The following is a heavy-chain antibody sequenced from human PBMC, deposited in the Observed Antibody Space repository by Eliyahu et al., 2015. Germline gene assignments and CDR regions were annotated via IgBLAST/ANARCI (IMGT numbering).Heavy chain of an antibody. Sequence: EEQLVESGGGLVQPGGSLXLXCVVXGFSFSTYWMSWVRQAPGKGXEWVANIKQDGNDKYYVDSLKGRFTISRDNAKNSLYLQMNSLRAEDTAVYYCARLQAGSFDYWGPGTLVTVSS. D-gene: IGHD1-26*01. CDR2: IKQDGNDK. CDR1: GFSFSTYW. V-gene: IGHV3-7*04. J-gene: IGHJ4*02. CDR3: ARLQAGSFDY.